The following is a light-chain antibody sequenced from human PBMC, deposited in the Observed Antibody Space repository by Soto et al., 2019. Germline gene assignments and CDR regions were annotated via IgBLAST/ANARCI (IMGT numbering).Light chain of an antibody. CDR1: QTVSSQ. CDR2: DAS. Sequence: LLTQSPATLSLSPGESATLSCRASQTVSSQLAWYQQKPGQAPRLLIYDASKRATGVPGRFSGSGSGTDFTLTISSLEPDEFGVYYCQQRSSWPTFGQGTRVEIK. CDR3: QQRSSWPT. J-gene: IGKJ1*01. V-gene: IGKV3-11*01.